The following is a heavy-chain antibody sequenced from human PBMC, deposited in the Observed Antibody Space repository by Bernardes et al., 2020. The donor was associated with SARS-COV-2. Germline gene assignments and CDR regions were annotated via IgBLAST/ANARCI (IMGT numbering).Heavy chain of an antibody. J-gene: IGHJ2*01. V-gene: IGHV3-11*01. D-gene: IGHD6-19*01. CDR1: GFTFSDYY. CDR3: ASDSSGWYGYFDL. CDR2: ISSSGSTI. Sequence: GGSLRLSCAASGFTFSDYYMSWIRQAPGKGLEWVSYISSSGSTIYYADSVKGRFTISRDNAKNSLFLQMNSLRAEDTAVYYCASDSSGWYGYFDLWGRGTLVTVSS.